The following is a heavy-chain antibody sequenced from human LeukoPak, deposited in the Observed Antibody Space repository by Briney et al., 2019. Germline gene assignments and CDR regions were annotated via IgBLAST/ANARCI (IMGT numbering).Heavy chain of an antibody. V-gene: IGHV4-30-2*01. Sequence: SETLSLTCTVSGGSISSGGYYWSWIRQPPGKGLEWIGYIYHSGSTYYNPSLKSRVTMSVDTSKNQFSLKLSSVTAADTAVYYCARGGSTILEDWGQGTLVTVSS. CDR1: GGSISSGGYY. CDR3: ARGGSTILED. D-gene: IGHD5/OR15-5a*01. CDR2: IYHSGST. J-gene: IGHJ4*02.